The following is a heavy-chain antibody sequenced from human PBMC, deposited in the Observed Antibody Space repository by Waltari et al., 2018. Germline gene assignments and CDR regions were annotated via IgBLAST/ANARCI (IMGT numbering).Heavy chain of an antibody. J-gene: IGHJ4*02. D-gene: IGHD6-13*01. Sequence: EVQLLESGGGLVQPGGSLRLSCAASGFIFSTYWMSGVRQAPGMGLEWLANIKYDGSAKYYVESVRGRFTISRDNAENSLYLQMSSLRADDTAVYYCATSRAAAGNDWGQGTLVSVSS. CDR1: GFIFSTYW. CDR2: IKYDGSAK. CDR3: ATSRAAAGND. V-gene: IGHV3-7*01.